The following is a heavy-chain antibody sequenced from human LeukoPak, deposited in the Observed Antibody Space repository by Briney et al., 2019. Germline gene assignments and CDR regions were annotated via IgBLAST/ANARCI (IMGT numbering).Heavy chain of an antibody. D-gene: IGHD5-18*01. V-gene: IGHV3-21*04. CDR1: GFSLNSYS. Sequence: GGSLRLSCAASGFSLNSYSMNWVRQAPGKGLEWVSYISSRSVYVFYAESVKGRFTISRDDSKSSLYLQLNSLRAEDTAVYYCARDTWIQLWPAPYGMDVWGQGTTVTVSS. CDR3: ARDTWIQLWPAPYGMDV. CDR2: ISSRSVYV. J-gene: IGHJ6*02.